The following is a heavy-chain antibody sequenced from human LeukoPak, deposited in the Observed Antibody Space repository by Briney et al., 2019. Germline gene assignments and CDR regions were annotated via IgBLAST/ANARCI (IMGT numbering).Heavy chain of an antibody. V-gene: IGHV3-23*01. Sequence: GGSLRLSCEASGLTFSSYGMSWVRQAPGKGLQWVSAITGDGTTTYYADSVKGRFTISRDNSKNMLYLQMSSLRAEDTGVYYCAKMQGYFDYWGQGTLVPVSS. CDR1: GLTFSSYG. CDR3: AKMQGYFDY. CDR2: ITGDGTTT. J-gene: IGHJ4*02.